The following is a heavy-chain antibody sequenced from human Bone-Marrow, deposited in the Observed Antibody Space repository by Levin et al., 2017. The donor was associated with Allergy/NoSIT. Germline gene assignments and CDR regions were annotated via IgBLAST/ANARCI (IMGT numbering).Heavy chain of an antibody. CDR1: GFTFSSYG. D-gene: IGHD6-13*01. CDR2: MSYDGSSK. J-gene: IGHJ4*02. V-gene: IGHV3-30*18. CDR3: AKYHDPYRGSSSWSMLN. Sequence: GESLKISCAASGFTFSSYGMHWVRQAPGRGLEWVAVMSYDGSSKNYADSVKGRFTIPRDNSKNTLYLEMNSLRAEDTAVYYCAKYHDPYRGSSSWSMLNWGQGTLVTVSS.